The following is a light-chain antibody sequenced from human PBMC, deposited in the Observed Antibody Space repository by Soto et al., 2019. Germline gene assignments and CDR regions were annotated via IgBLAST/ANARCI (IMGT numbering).Light chain of an antibody. Sequence: EIVLTQSPGTLSLSPGERATLSCRASQSITSSSLAWYQHKPGQAPSLLIYAASSRATGIPDRFSGSGSGTDFTLTISRLEPEDFEVYYCQQYGTSPRTFGQGTKVEIK. J-gene: IGKJ1*01. CDR3: QQYGTSPRT. CDR2: AAS. CDR1: QSITSSS. V-gene: IGKV3-20*01.